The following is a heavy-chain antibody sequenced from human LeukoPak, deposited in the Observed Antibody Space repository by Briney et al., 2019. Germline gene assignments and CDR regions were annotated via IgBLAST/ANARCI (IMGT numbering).Heavy chain of an antibody. CDR2: INHSGST. V-gene: IGHV4-34*01. J-gene: IGHJ5*02. CDR1: GGSFSGYY. Sequence: SETLSLTCAVYGGSFSGYYWSWIRQPPGKGLEWIGEINHSGSTNYNPSLKSRVTISVDTSKNQFSLKLSSVTAADTAVYYCARGRGWYAHWGREPWSPSPQ. CDR3: ARGRGWYAH.